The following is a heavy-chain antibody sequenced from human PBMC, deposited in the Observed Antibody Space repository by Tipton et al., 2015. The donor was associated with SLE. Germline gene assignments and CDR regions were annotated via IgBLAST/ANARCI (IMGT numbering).Heavy chain of an antibody. CDR1: GYSISSGYY. Sequence: TLSLTCTVSGYSISSGYYWGWIRQPPGKGLEWIGSIYHSGSTYYNPSLKSRVTISVDTSKNQFSLKLSSVTAADTAVYYCARAHKRDWFDPWGQGTLVTVSS. CDR3: ARAHKRDWFDP. V-gene: IGHV4-38-2*02. CDR2: IYHSGST. J-gene: IGHJ5*02.